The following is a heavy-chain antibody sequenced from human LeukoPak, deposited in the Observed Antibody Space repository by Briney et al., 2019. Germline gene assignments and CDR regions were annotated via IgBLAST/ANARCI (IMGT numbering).Heavy chain of an antibody. CDR3: ARVFAGLYMDV. Sequence: SETLSLTCTVSADSIKCYSWSWIRLLAGERLDWHGLIYMREDPNYNPSHKSRLDISVHTSKVQVSQKPTCVPAADTTVYYCARVFAGLYMDVWGKGTGVSVSS. CDR2: IYMREDP. V-gene: IGHV4-4*07. CDR1: ADSIKCYS. D-gene: IGHD2-21*01. J-gene: IGHJ6*03.